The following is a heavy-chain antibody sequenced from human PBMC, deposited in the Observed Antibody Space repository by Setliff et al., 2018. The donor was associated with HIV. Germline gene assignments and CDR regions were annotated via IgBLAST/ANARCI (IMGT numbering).Heavy chain of an antibody. CDR3: ARNYGADSNYFDY. Sequence: ASVKVSCKASGYTFTDYFIHWVRQAPGQGLEWMGRINPSRHNTIYAPRYQGRVAMTRDTSISTAYMELGGLRSDDTAVYYCARNYGADSNYFDYWGQGTLVTVSS. CDR2: INPSRHNT. D-gene: IGHD4-17*01. J-gene: IGHJ4*02. CDR1: GYTFTDYF. V-gene: IGHV1-2*06.